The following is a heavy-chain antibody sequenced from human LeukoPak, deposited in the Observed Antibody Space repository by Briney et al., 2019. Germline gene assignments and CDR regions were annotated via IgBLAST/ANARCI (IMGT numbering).Heavy chain of an antibody. D-gene: IGHD1-26*01. CDR3: ARGPVVGATVANFDY. CDR2: MNPNSGNT. J-gene: IGHJ4*02. CDR1: GYTFTSYD. V-gene: IGHV1-8*01. Sequence: ASVKVPCMASGYTFTSYDIDWVRQATGQGLEWMGWMNPNSGNTGYAQNFQGRVTMTRNTSISTAYMELSSLRSEDTAVYYCARGPVVGATVANFDYWGQGTLVTVSS.